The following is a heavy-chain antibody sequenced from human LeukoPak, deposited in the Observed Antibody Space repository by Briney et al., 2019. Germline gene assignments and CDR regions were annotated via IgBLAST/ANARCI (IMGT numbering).Heavy chain of an antibody. Sequence: GGSLRLSCAASGFTFSSYGMSWVRQAPGKGLEWVSAVSGSGGTTYYADSVKGRFTIFRDYSKNTLYLQMNSLRAEDTAVYYCARDYYDSSGYYPWGYWGQGTLVTVSS. D-gene: IGHD3-22*01. CDR1: GFTFSSYG. V-gene: IGHV3-23*01. CDR2: VSGSGGTT. CDR3: ARDYYDSSGYYPWGY. J-gene: IGHJ4*02.